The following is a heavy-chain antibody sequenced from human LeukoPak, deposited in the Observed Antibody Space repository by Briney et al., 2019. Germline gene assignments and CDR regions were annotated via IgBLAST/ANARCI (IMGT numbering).Heavy chain of an antibody. V-gene: IGHV1-69*05. CDR2: IIPIFGTA. J-gene: IGHJ2*01. CDR1: GGTFSSYA. D-gene: IGHD3-3*01. CDR3: ARDPYYDFWSGPGPHWYFDL. Sequence: GASVKVSCKASGGTFSSYAISWVRQAPGQGLEWMGGIIPIFGTANYAQKFQGRVTITTDESTSTAYMELRSLRSDDTAVYYCARDPYYDFWSGPGPHWYFDLWGRGTLVTVSS.